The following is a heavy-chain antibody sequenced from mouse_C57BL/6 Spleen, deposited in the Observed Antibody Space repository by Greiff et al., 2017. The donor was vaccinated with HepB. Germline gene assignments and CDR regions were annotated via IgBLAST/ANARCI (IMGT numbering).Heavy chain of an antibody. CDR1: GYTFTSYW. CDR3: ARRGAQANYYAMDY. J-gene: IGHJ4*01. V-gene: IGHV1-50*01. D-gene: IGHD3-2*02. CDR2: IDPSDSYT. Sequence: QVQLQQPGAELVKPGASVKLSCKASGYTFTSYWMQWVNQRPGQGLEWTGEIDPSDSYTNYNQKFKGEATLTVDTSSSTAYMQLSSLTSEDSAVYYCARRGAQANYYAMDYWGQGTSVTVSS.